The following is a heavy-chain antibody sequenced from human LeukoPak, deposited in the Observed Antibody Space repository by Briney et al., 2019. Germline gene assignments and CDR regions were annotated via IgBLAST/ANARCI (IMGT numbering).Heavy chain of an antibody. CDR3: ARGVDGYFVL. J-gene: IGHJ4*02. V-gene: IGHV3-7*04. CDR2: INQDGREK. CDR1: GFTFSSHW. D-gene: IGHD2-8*01. Sequence: GGSLSLSCAASGFTFSSHWMSWVRQAPGKGLEWVANINQDGREKYYVDFVKGRFILSRENAKNSLYLQMSRLRVEDTAVYYCARGVDGYFVLWGQRTLLTLSS.